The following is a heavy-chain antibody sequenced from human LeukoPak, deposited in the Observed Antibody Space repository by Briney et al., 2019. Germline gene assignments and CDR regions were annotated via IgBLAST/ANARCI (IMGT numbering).Heavy chain of an antibody. CDR3: ARGGRLTHCYGLGPCFHH. D-gene: IGHD3-10*01. V-gene: IGHV3-21*06. CDR2: ITAISTYK. J-gene: IGHJ1*01. Sequence: GGSLRLSCEASGFPFNSYTMHWVRQAPGRGLEWVASITAISTYKYYADSLKGRFTISRDNSKNSLFLQMHSLRDEDTAVYYCARGGRLTHCYGLGPCFHHWGQGTLVTVSS. CDR1: GFPFNSYT.